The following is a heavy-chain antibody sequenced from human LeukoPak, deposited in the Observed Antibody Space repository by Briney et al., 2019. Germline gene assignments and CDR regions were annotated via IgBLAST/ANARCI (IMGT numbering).Heavy chain of an antibody. CDR1: GGSISSGGYS. CDR2: IYHSGST. D-gene: IGHD4-23*01. CDR3: ARETVGFDY. V-gene: IGHV4-30-2*01. J-gene: IGHJ4*02. Sequence: SQTLSLTCAVSGGSISSGGYSWSWIRQPPGKGLEWIGYIYHSGSTYYNPSLKSRVTISVDRSKNQFSLKLSSVTAADTAVYYCARETVGFDYWGQGTLVAVSS.